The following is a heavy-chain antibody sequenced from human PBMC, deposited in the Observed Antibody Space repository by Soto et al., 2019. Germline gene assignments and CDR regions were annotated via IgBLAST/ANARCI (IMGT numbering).Heavy chain of an antibody. CDR1: VFTFSSYS. Sequence: GSLRLSCSASVFTFSSYSMKWVRQAPGKGLEWVSSISSSSYIYYADSVKGRFTISRDNAKNSLYLQMNRLRAEDTAVYYCAGTYYYDRGGYFYCDYWGRGTLFTVCS. D-gene: IGHD3-22*01. V-gene: IGHV3-21*01. J-gene: IGHJ4*02. CDR2: ISSSSYI. CDR3: AGTYYYDRGGYFYCDY.